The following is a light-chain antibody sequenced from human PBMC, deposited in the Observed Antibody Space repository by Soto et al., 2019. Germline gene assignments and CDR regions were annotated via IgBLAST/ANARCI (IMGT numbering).Light chain of an antibody. CDR2: GVS. J-gene: IGKJ4*01. Sequence: EIVLTQSPGTLSLSPGESATLFCRASQTVSSSCLAWYQQKPGQAPRLLIYGVSSSATGIPDRFSGSGSGTDFTLTISRLQPEDVAVYYCQHYDNSAALTFGGGTNVEIK. CDR3: QHYDNSAALT. CDR1: QTVSSSC. V-gene: IGKV3-20*01.